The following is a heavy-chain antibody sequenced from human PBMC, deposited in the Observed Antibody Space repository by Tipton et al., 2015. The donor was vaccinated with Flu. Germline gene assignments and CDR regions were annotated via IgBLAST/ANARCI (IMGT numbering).Heavy chain of an antibody. CDR2: VYYSGTT. J-gene: IGHJ4*02. CDR3: ARDDAMFPRALVY. Sequence: LRLSCSVSGGSISSYFWTWIRQPPGKGLEWIGNVYYSGTTNYNPSLKSRVAMSLDTSKNQFSLRLNSVTAADTAVYYCARDDAMFPRALVYWGQGNLVTVSS. CDR1: GGSISSYF. D-gene: IGHD3-10*02. V-gene: IGHV4-59*01.